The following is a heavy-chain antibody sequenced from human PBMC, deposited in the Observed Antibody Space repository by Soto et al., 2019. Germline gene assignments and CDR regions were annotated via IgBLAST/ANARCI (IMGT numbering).Heavy chain of an antibody. J-gene: IGHJ4*02. CDR2: IWDDGIRK. Sequence: GGSLRLSCAASGFTFSRYGMHWVRQAPGKGLEWVALIWDDGIRKVYVDSVKGRFTISRDNSKNTLDLQMNSLRAEDTAVYYCARDDDYEANAFDYWGPGTLVTVSS. CDR1: GFTFSRYG. CDR3: ARDDDYEANAFDY. D-gene: IGHD3-22*01. V-gene: IGHV3-33*01.